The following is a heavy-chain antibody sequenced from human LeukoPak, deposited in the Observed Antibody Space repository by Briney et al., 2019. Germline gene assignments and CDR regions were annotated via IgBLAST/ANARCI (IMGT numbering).Heavy chain of an antibody. V-gene: IGHV3-30*02. Sequence: GGSLRLSCAASGFAASGFTFSTFGMHWVRQAPGKGLEWVAFIRYDGSNKYYADSVKGRFTISRDDSKNTLYLQMNSLRAEDTAAYYCAKDLYDILTGYSYKAYCFDYWGQGTLVTVSS. D-gene: IGHD3-9*01. CDR3: AKDLYDILTGYSYKAYCFDY. CDR2: IRYDGSNK. CDR1: GFTFSTFG. J-gene: IGHJ4*02.